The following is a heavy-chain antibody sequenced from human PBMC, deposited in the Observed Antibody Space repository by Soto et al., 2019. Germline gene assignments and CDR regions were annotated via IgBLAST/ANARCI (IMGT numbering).Heavy chain of an antibody. Sequence: DVQLLESGGGLVQPGGSLRLSCAASGFTFSSYAMSWVRQAPGKRLEWVSGISGSGASTYYADSVKGRFTISRDNSKNTLYLQMNSLRAEDTAGYYCAMGVRGIIITFLDYWGQGTLVTVSS. CDR3: AMGVRGIIITFLDY. D-gene: IGHD3-10*01. V-gene: IGHV3-23*01. J-gene: IGHJ4*02. CDR2: ISGSGAST. CDR1: GFTFSSYA.